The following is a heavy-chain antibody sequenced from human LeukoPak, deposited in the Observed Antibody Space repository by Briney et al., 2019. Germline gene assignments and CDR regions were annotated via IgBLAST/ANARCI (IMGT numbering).Heavy chain of an antibody. V-gene: IGHV1-8*01. CDR3: ARLYTAMVSGYYYYYGMDV. J-gene: IGHJ6*02. Sequence: EASVKVSCKASGYTFTSYDINWVRQATGQGLEWMGWMNPNSGNTGYAQKFQGRVTITADESTSTAYMELSSLRSEDTAVYYCARLYTAMVSGYYYYYGMDVWGQGTTVTVSS. CDR1: GYTFTSYD. D-gene: IGHD5-18*01. CDR2: MNPNSGNT.